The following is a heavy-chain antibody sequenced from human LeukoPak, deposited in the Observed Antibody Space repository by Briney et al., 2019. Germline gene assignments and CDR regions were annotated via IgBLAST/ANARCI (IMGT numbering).Heavy chain of an antibody. D-gene: IGHD3-16*01. CDR3: ARRGYHDYSGFDY. CDR2: ISRNGGST. J-gene: IGHJ4*02. CDR1: GFTFDDYG. V-gene: IGHV3-20*04. Sequence: GGSLRLSCAASGFTFDDYGMTWVRQVPGKGLEWVSGISRNGGSTGYADSVKGRFTISRDNAKNSVYLQMKSLRVEDTAVYYCARRGYHDYSGFDYWGQGTLVTVSS.